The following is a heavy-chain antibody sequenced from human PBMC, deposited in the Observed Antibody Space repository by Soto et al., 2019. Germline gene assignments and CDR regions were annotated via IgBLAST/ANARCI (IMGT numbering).Heavy chain of an antibody. CDR2: INPNSGGT. V-gene: IGHV1-2*04. J-gene: IGHJ6*03. CDR1: GYRFTGYY. CDR3: ARDYRDIVVVPAASYETYYYYMDV. D-gene: IGHD2-2*01. Sequence: GASVKVSCTASGYRFTGYYRHWVRQAPGQGLEWMGWINPNSGGTNYAQKFQGWVTMTRDTSISTAYMELSRLRSDDTAVYYCARDYRDIVVVPAASYETYYYYMDVWGKGTTVTVSS.